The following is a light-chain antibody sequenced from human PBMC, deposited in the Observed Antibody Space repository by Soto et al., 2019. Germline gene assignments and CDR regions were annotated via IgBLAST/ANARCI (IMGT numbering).Light chain of an antibody. CDR3: AAWDDSLSAL. CDR2: SIN. J-gene: IGLJ1*01. CDR1: SSNIGSNY. Sequence: QSVLTQPPSASGTPGQRGTISCSGSSSNIGSNYVYWYQQLPGTAPTLLIYSINQRPSGVPDRFSGSKSGASASLAISGLRSEDEADYYCAAWDDSLSALFGTGTTVTVL. V-gene: IGLV1-47*02.